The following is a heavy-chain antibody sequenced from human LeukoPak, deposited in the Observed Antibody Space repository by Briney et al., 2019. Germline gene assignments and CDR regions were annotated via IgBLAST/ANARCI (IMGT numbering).Heavy chain of an antibody. J-gene: IGHJ4*02. CDR1: GASISTYY. D-gene: IGHD5-24*01. Sequence: ASETLSLTCTVSGASISTYYWSWIRQPPGKGLEWIGHVHHSGSANYNPSLKSRVTISVDTSKNQFSLKLTSVTAADTAVYYCARGGPDVEMATTIDYWGQGTLVTVSS. V-gene: IGHV4-59*01. CDR2: VHHSGSA. CDR3: ARGGPDVEMATTIDY.